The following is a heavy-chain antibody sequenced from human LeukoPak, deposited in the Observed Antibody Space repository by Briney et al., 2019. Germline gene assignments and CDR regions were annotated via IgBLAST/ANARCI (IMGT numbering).Heavy chain of an antibody. CDR2: IKQDGNEK. J-gene: IGHJ4*02. CDR1: GFTFSSYW. V-gene: IGHV3-7*01. CDR3: ARDGAFRIYDY. Sequence: GGSLRLSCAASGFTFSSYWMTWVRQAPGQGLEWVASIKQDGNEKYYVDSVKGRFTISRDNARNSPFLQMSSLRADDTAVYYCARDGAFRIYDYWGQGTLVTVSS. D-gene: IGHD3-3*02.